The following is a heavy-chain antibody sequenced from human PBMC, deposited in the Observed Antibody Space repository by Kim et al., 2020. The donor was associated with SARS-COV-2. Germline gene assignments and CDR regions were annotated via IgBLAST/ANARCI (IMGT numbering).Heavy chain of an antibody. CDR2: ISYDESNK. D-gene: IGHD3-22*01. CDR3: AKDRGYNSSGYSDY. CDR1: GFTFRRNG. V-gene: IGHV3-30*18. J-gene: IGHJ4*02. Sequence: WGSLRLSCAASGFTFRRNGMHWVRQAPGKGLEWVAVISYDESNKFYADSVKGRFTISRDNSKNTLFLQMDSLRPEDTAVYYCAKDRGYNSSGYSDYWGQGTLVSVSS.